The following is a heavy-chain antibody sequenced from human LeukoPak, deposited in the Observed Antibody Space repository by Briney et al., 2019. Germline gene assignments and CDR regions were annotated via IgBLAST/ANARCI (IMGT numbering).Heavy chain of an antibody. Sequence: GGSLRLSCAASGFTFSSYGMHWVRQAPGKGLEWVAFIRYDGSNKYYADSVKGRFTISRDSSKNTLYLQMNSLRAEDTAVYYCAKDRYYGSGSYYRIYYFDYWGQGTLVTVSS. D-gene: IGHD3-10*01. CDR2: IRYDGSNK. CDR3: AKDRYYGSGSYYRIYYFDY. J-gene: IGHJ4*02. CDR1: GFTFSSYG. V-gene: IGHV3-30*02.